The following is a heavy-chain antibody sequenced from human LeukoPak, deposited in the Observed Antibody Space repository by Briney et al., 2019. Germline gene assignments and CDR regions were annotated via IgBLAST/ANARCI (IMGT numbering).Heavy chain of an antibody. J-gene: IGHJ5*02. CDR1: GFTFDDYA. CDR3: ARDPYDSNWFDP. D-gene: IGHD5-12*01. Sequence: GGSLRLSCAASGFTFDDYAMHWVRQAPGKGLEWVSGISWNSGSIGYADSVKGRFTISRDNSKNTLYLQMNSLRAEDTAVYYCARDPYDSNWFDPWGQGTLVTVSS. V-gene: IGHV3-9*01. CDR2: ISWNSGSI.